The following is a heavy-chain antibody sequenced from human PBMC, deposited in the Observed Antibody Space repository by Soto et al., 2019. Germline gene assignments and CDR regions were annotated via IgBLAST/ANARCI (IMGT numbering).Heavy chain of an antibody. J-gene: IGHJ6*02. CDR2: ISYDGSNQ. CDR1: GFSFSRHG. V-gene: IGHV3-30-3*01. D-gene: IGHD6-19*01. CDR3: ARDQSSTYYYGMDL. Sequence: GGSLRLSCAASGFSFSRHGMHWVRQAPGKGLEWVAVISYDGSNQDYADSVKGRFSISRDNSKNTVYLQMNSLRVEDSAVYYCARDQSSTYYYGMDLWGQGTTVTVS.